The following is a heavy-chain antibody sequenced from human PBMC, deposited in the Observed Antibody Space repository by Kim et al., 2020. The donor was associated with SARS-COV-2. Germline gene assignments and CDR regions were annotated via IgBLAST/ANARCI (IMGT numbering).Heavy chain of an antibody. Sequence: YNPPLKRRVVMSVDTSKNQFSLTVTSVTAADTAVYYCARGPQHMVPLDYWGPGMRVIVSS. J-gene: IGHJ4*02. CDR3: ARGPQHMVPLDY. D-gene: IGHD2-8*01. V-gene: IGHV4-4*06.